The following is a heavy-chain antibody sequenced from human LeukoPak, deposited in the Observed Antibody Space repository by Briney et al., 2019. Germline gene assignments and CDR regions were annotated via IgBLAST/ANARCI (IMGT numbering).Heavy chain of an antibody. Sequence: KPSETLSLTCTVSGGSISSNYWNWTRQPPGKGLEWIAYIYYSGSTNHNPSLKSRVTISVDTSKNQFSLKLSSVTAADTAVYDCARDLSSSSSMDVWGKGTTVTVSS. D-gene: IGHD6-6*01. CDR1: GGSISSNY. CDR3: ARDLSSSSSMDV. J-gene: IGHJ6*04. CDR2: IYYSGST. V-gene: IGHV4-59*01.